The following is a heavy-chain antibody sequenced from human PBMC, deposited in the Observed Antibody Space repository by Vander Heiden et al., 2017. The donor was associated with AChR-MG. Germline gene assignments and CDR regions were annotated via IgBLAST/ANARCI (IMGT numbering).Heavy chain of an antibody. D-gene: IGHD6-6*01. CDR1: AYTFTSYG. J-gene: IGHJ4*01. V-gene: IGHV1-18*01. Sequence: QVQLVQSGAEVKKPGASVKVSCKASAYTFTSYGISWVRQAPGQGFGWMGWISAYNGNTDYAKKLQGRVTMTTDTSTSTAYMELRSLRSDDTAVYYCARDLGIAARRMTAEYFDYWGHGTLVTVSS. CDR2: ISAYNGNT. CDR3: ARDLGIAARRMTAEYFDY.